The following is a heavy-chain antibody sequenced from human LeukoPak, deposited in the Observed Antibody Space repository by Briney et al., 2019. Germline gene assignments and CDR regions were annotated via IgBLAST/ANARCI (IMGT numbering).Heavy chain of an antibody. V-gene: IGHV1-69*13. Sequence: SVKVSCKASGGTFSSYAISWVRQAPGQGLEWMGGIIPIFGTANYAQKFQGRVTITADESTSTAYMELRSLRSDDTAVYYCGRDRSNSWYEPEYWGQGTLVTVSS. CDR1: GGTFSSYA. D-gene: IGHD6-13*01. CDR3: GRDRSNSWYEPEY. J-gene: IGHJ4*02. CDR2: IIPIFGTA.